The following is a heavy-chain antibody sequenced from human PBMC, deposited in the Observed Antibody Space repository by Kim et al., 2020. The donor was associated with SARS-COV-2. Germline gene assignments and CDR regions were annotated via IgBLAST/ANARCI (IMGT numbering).Heavy chain of an antibody. Sequence: TANYAQNFQGRVTITADESTSTAYMELSSLRSEDTAVYYCARDGGYSYAYWGQGTLVTVSS. D-gene: IGHD5-18*01. J-gene: IGHJ4*02. CDR2: TA. CDR3: ARDGGYSYAY. V-gene: IGHV1-69*01.